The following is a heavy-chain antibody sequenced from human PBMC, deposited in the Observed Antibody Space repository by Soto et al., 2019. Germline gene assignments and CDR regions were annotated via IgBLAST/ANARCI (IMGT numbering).Heavy chain of an antibody. Sequence: GGSLRLSCAAPGFTFSSYAMSWVRQAPGKGLEWVSAISGSGGSTYYADSVKGRFTISRDNSKNTLYLQMNSLRAEDTAVYYCAKAGGSYFHYYGMDVWGQGTTVTVSS. CDR2: ISGSGGST. J-gene: IGHJ6*02. D-gene: IGHD1-26*01. CDR3: AKAGGSYFHYYGMDV. V-gene: IGHV3-23*01. CDR1: GFTFSSYA.